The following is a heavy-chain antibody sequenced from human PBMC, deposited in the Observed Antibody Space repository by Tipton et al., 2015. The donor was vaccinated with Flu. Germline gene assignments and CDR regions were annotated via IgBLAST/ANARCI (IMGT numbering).Heavy chain of an antibody. CDR3: VRWNSSSKWFAP. CDR1: GGSVSSNSAA. CDR2: TYYRSKWYN. D-gene: IGHD6-13*01. J-gene: IGHJ5*02. Sequence: GLVKPSQTLSLTCAISGGSVSSNSAAWNWIRQSPSRGLEWLGRTYYRSKWYNDYAVSVKSRISINPDTSKNQSSLQLNSVTPEDTAVYYCVRWNSSSKWFAPGGQGTLVTVSS. V-gene: IGHV6-1*01.